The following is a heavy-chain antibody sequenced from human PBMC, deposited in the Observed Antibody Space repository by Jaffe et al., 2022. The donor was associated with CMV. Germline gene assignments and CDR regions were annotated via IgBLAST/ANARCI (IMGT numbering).Heavy chain of an antibody. V-gene: IGHV3-43*01. J-gene: IGHJ4*02. CDR2: ISWDGGST. CDR3: AKDMAVAGTGFPDY. Sequence: EVQLVESGGVVVQPGGSLRLSCAASGFTFDDYTMHWVRQAPGKGLEWVSLISWDGGSTYYADSVKGRFTISRDNSKNSLYLQMNSLRTEDTALYYCAKDMAVAGTGFPDYWGQGTLVTVSS. CDR1: GFTFDDYT. D-gene: IGHD6-19*01.